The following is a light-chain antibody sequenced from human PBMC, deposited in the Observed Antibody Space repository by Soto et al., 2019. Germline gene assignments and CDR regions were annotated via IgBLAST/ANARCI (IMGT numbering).Light chain of an antibody. Sequence: QSVLTQPASVSGSPGQSITISCTGSSSDVGAYNYVSWYQQLPGKAPKITIYDVSNRPSGVSNRFSGSKSGNTASLAISWLQAEDEAYYYCSSYTSSGTRVFGSGTKVTVL. CDR3: SSYTSSGTRV. V-gene: IGLV2-14*01. J-gene: IGLJ1*01. CDR1: SSDVGAYNY. CDR2: DVS.